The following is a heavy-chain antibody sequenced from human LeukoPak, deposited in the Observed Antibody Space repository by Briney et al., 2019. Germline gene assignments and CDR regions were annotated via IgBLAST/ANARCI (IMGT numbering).Heavy chain of an antibody. V-gene: IGHV4-59*01. CDR2: TYNSDTT. D-gene: IGHD4-23*01. CDR1: GAFITSYY. Sequence: SETLSLTCTVSGAFITSYYWSWIRQSPGKGLEWIGCTYNSDTTNYNPSLKSRLTISVDTSKKQFSLKLSSVTAADTAVYYCAKGGTVAFDYWGQGTLVTVSS. J-gene: IGHJ4*02. CDR3: AKGGTVAFDY.